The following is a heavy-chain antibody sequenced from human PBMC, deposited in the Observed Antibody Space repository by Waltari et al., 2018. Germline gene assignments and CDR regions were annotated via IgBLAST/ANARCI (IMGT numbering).Heavy chain of an antibody. D-gene: IGHD3-3*01. J-gene: IGHJ4*02. CDR2: ISSSGSTI. Sequence: EVQLVESGGGLVQPGGSLSLSCAASGFTFSSYEMNWVRQAPGKGLEWVSYISSSGSTIYYADPVKGRFTISRDNAKNSLYLQMNSLRAEDTAVYYCARVADFWSGYAFDYWGQGTLVTVSS. V-gene: IGHV3-48*03. CDR3: ARVADFWSGYAFDY. CDR1: GFTFSSYE.